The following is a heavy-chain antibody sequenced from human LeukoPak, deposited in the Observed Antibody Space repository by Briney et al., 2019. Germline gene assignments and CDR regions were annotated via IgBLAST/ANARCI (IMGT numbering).Heavy chain of an antibody. Sequence: GGSLRLSCAASGFAVSSNHMNWVRQAPGKGLEWVSGISWNSGSIGYADSVKGRFTISRDNAMNTVYLQMNSLRAEDTAVYYCARVLSGSWDWFDPWGQGTLVTVSS. V-gene: IGHV3-21*06. CDR3: ARVLSGSWDWFDP. J-gene: IGHJ5*02. CDR1: GFAVSSNH. CDR2: ISWNSGSI. D-gene: IGHD3-22*01.